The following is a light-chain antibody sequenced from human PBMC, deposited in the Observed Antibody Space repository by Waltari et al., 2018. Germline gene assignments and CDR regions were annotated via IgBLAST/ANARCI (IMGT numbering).Light chain of an antibody. CDR3: QSFDNMLSGGVV. CDR1: TSKIGAGPD. CDR2: GNN. J-gene: IGLJ2*01. V-gene: IGLV1-40*01. Sequence: QSVLTQPPSVSGTPGQRVTISCSGSTSKIGAGPDVHCAQHLPGTAPKLLIYGNNDRPSGVPDRFSGSKSGTSASLAITGLQADDEADYFCQSFDNMLSGGVVFGGGTKLAVL.